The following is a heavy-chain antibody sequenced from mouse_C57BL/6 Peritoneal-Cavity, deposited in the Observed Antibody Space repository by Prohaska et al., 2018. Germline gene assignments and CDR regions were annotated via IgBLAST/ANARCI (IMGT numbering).Heavy chain of an antibody. CDR3: ARGGVANYYFDY. V-gene: IGHV2-2*01. D-gene: IGHD1-1*01. Sequence: EKGLEWLGVIWSGGSTDYNAAFISRRSISKDNSKSQVFFKMNSLQADDTAIYYCARGGVANYYFDYWGQGTTLTVSS. CDR2: IWSGGST. J-gene: IGHJ2*01.